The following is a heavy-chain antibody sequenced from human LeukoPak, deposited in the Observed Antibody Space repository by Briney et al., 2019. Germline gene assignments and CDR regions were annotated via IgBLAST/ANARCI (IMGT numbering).Heavy chain of an antibody. J-gene: IGHJ1*01. CDR1: GFTFSNAW. CDR3: ARDTPKYYYDSSGYYPAEYFQH. V-gene: IGHV3-7*01. CDR2: IKQDGSEK. D-gene: IGHD3-22*01. Sequence: GGSLRLSCAASGFTFSNAWMSWVRQAPGKGLEWVANIKQDGSEKYYVDSVKGGFTISRDNAKSSLYLQMNSLRAEDTAVYYCARDTPKYYYDSSGYYPAEYFQHWGQGTLVTVSS.